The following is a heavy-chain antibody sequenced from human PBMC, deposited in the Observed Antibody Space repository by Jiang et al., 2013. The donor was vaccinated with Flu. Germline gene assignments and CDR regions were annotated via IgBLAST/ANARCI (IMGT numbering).Heavy chain of an antibody. Sequence: PGLVKPSETLSLTCTVSGDSISDYYWSWIRQPPGKALEWIGYIYSSGSTNYNPSLKSRVTISVDTSKNQFSLKLSSVTAADTAVYYCARRKASGGSSWYFDYWGQGTLVTVSS. CDR1: GDSISDYY. J-gene: IGHJ4*02. V-gene: IGHV4-59*08. CDR2: IYSSGST. D-gene: IGHD6-13*01. CDR3: ARRKASGGSSWYFDY.